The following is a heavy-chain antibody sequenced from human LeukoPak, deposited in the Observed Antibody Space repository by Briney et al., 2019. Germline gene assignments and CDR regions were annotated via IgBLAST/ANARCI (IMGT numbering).Heavy chain of an antibody. Sequence: SQTLSLTCTVSGGSISSDDYYWSWIRQPPGKGLEWIGYIYYSGSTYYNPSLKSRVTISVDTSKNQFSLKLSSVTAADTAVYYCARKYCSSTSCYPDFWGQGTLVTVSS. CDR3: ARKYCSSTSCYPDF. CDR2: IYYSGST. CDR1: GGSISSDDYY. V-gene: IGHV4-30-4*08. D-gene: IGHD2-2*01. J-gene: IGHJ4*02.